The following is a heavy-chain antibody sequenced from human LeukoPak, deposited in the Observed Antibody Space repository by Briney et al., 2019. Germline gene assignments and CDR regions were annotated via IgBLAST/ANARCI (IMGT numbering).Heavy chain of an antibody. D-gene: IGHD1-26*01. CDR2: ISSSATTI. Sequence: GGSLRLSCAASGFRFSSYEMNWVRQAPGKGLEWVSQISSSATTIYYADSVKDRFTISRDNAKNSLFLQMNSLRVGDTALYFCARETRSGSAYYLDYWGQGTLVTVSS. V-gene: IGHV3-48*03. J-gene: IGHJ4*02. CDR3: ARETRSGSAYYLDY. CDR1: GFRFSSYE.